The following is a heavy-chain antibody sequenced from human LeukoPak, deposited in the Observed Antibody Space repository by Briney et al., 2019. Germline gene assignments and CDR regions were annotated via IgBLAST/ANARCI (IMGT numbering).Heavy chain of an antibody. Sequence: KPGGSLRLSCAASGFTFSDYYMSWIRQAPGKGLEWVSYISSSGSTIYYADSVKGRFTISRGNAKNSLYLQMNSLRAEDTAVYYCARDRETLDSSGYATFNWGQGTLVTVSS. D-gene: IGHD3-22*01. CDR1: GFTFSDYY. CDR3: ARDRETLDSSGYATFN. CDR2: ISSSGSTI. J-gene: IGHJ4*02. V-gene: IGHV3-11*01.